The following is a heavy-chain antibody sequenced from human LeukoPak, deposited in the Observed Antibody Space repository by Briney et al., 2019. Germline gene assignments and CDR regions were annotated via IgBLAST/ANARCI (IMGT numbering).Heavy chain of an antibody. J-gene: IGHJ4*02. D-gene: IGHD6-19*01. CDR2: IYHSGST. CDR1: GGSISSSNW. CDR3: AKKRIAVAGPYDY. V-gene: IGHV4-4*02. Sequence: PSGTLSLTCAVSGGSISSSNWWSWVRQPPGKGLEWIGEIYHSGSTNYNPSLKSRVTISVDKSKNQFSLKLSSVTAADTAVYYCAKKRIAVAGPYDYWGQGTLVTVSS.